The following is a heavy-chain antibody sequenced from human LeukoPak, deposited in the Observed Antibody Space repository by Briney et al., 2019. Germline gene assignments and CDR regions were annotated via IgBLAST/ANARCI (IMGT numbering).Heavy chain of an antibody. CDR3: ARVSSGYPYVFDH. V-gene: IGHV4-30-2*03. CDR1: GGSISSGLYS. CDR2: IHYSGST. Sequence: SQTLSLTCDVSGGSISSGLYSWSWIRQPPGEGLEWIGSIHYSGSTYYNPSLKSRVTISVDTSKNHFSLKLSSVTAADTAVYYCARVSSGYPYVFDHWGQGTLVTVSS. D-gene: IGHD3-22*01. J-gene: IGHJ4*02.